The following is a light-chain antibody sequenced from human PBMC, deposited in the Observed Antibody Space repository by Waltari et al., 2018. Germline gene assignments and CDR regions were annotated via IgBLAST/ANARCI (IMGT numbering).Light chain of an antibody. Sequence: EIVLTQSPATLSLSPRERATLSCRASQTVSSYVAWYQQKPGQAPRLLIYDASNGATGIPVRFSGSGSGTDFTLTISSLEPEDFAVYYCHQRSTWPLTFGGGTKVEVK. J-gene: IGKJ4*01. CDR1: QTVSSY. CDR2: DAS. CDR3: HQRSTWPLT. V-gene: IGKV3-11*01.